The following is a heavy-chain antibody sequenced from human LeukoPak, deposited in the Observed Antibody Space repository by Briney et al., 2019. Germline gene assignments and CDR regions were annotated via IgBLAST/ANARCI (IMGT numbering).Heavy chain of an antibody. CDR1: GFTFSSYW. CDR2: IKQDGSEK. V-gene: IGHV3-7*01. J-gene: IGHJ5*02. D-gene: IGHD3-16*01. Sequence: PGGSLRLSCAASGFTFSSYWMSWVRQAPGKGLEWVANIKQDGSEKYYVDSVKGRFTISRDNAKNSLYLQMNSLRAGDTAVYYCARGGGGAASGTWFDPWGQGTLVTVSS. CDR3: ARGGGGAASGTWFDP.